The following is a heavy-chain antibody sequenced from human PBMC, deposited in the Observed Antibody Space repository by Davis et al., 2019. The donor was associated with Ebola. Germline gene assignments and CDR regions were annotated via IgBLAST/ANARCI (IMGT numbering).Heavy chain of an antibody. CDR2: IWYDGTKT. CDR3: AAINYDISTGYYQDY. J-gene: IGHJ4*02. V-gene: IGHV3-33*01. Sequence: GESLKISCAASGFMFSNFGMHWVRQAPGKGLEWVAVIWYDGTKTYYAESVKGRFTVSRDNSKNTLYLQMTSLIGEDTAVYFCAAINYDISTGYYQDYWGQGTLVTVSS. CDR1: GFMFSNFG. D-gene: IGHD3-9*01.